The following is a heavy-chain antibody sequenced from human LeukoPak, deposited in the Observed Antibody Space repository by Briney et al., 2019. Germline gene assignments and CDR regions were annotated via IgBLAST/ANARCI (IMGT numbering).Heavy chain of an antibody. CDR3: ARRAEMTHIDY. Sequence: ASVKVSCKASGHTFTGYYMHWVRQAPGQGLEWMGWINPNSGGTNYAQKFQGRVTMTRDTSVSTAYMELSRLRSDDTAVYYCARRAEMTHIDYWGQGTLVTVSS. J-gene: IGHJ4*02. V-gene: IGHV1-2*02. CDR1: GHTFTGYY. CDR2: INPNSGGT.